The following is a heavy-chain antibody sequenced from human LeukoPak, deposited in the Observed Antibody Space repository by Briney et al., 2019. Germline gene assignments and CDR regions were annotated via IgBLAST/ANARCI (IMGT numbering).Heavy chain of an antibody. CDR3: ARASRIAAAMGLGGDYYYGMDV. J-gene: IGHJ6*02. V-gene: IGHV4-59*01. CDR1: GGSISSYY. Sequence: SETLSLTCTVSGGSISSYYWSWIRQPPGKGLEWIGYIYYSGSTNYNPSLKSRVTISVDTSKNQFSLKLSSVTAADTAVYYCARASRIAAAMGLGGDYYYGMDVWGQGTTVTVSS. D-gene: IGHD6-13*01. CDR2: IYYSGST.